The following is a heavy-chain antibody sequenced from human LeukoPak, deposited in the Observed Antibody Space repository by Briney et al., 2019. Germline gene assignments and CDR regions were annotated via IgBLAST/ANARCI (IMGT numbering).Heavy chain of an antibody. CDR2: ISSSSSTI. Sequence: GGSLRLSCAASGFTFSSYSMNWVRQAPGKGLEWVSYISSSSSTIYYADSVKGRFTISRDNAKNSLYLQMNSLRAEDTAVYYCARDRRFGDDYYYYYMDVWGLGTLVTVSS. D-gene: IGHD3-10*01. J-gene: IGHJ6*03. CDR3: ARDRRFGDDYYYYYMDV. CDR1: GFTFSSYS. V-gene: IGHV3-48*01.